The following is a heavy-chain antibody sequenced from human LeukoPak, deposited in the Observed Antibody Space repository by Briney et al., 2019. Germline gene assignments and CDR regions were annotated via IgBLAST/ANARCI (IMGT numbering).Heavy chain of an antibody. CDR2: IYYSGST. CDR1: GGSISSSSYY. D-gene: IGHD2-15*01. Sequence: SETLSLTCTVSGGSISSSSYYWGWIRQPPGKGLEWIGSIYYSGSTYYNPSLKSRVTISVDTSKNQFSLKLSSVTAADTAVYYCASHIVVVVAATYKDAFDIRGQGTMVTVSS. J-gene: IGHJ3*02. V-gene: IGHV4-39*01. CDR3: ASHIVVVVAATYKDAFDI.